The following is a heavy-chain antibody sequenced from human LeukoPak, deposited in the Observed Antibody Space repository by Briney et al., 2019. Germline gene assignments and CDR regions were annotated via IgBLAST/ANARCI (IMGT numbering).Heavy chain of an antibody. CDR3: TREGGVGP. CDR2: ISGASSDNYI. Sequence: GGSLRLSCVASGFSFGVYSMNWVRQAPGKGPEWVSTISGASSDNYIDYADSVKGRFTISRDNAKNSVFLEMNGLRDDDTAVYYCTREGGVGPWGQGTLVSVSS. CDR1: GFSFGVYS. J-gene: IGHJ5*02. V-gene: IGHV3-21*01. D-gene: IGHD3-16*01.